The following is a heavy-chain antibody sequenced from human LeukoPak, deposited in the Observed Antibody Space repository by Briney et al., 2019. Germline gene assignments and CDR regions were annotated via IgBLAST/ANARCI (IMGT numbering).Heavy chain of an antibody. Sequence: GGSLRLSCAAPGFTLSSYWMPWVGQAPGKGLGGVSRINGVGGGTSYADSVKGRFTISRDNAKNTLYLQMNSLRAEDTAVYYCARERSSYSSSSGVGYYYYGMDVWGQGTTVTVSS. CDR1: GFTLSSYW. CDR2: INGVGGGT. J-gene: IGHJ6*02. D-gene: IGHD6-6*01. V-gene: IGHV3-74*01. CDR3: ARERSSYSSSSGVGYYYYGMDV.